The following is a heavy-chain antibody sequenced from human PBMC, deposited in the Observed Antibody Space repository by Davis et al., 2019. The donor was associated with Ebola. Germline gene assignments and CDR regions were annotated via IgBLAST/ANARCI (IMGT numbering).Heavy chain of an antibody. CDR2: ISSDGTNK. CDR1: GFTFTTYA. D-gene: IGHD4-11*01. Sequence: GESLKISCAASGFTFTTYAMHWVRQAPGKGLEWVAVISSDGTNKYYADSVKGRFTISRDNSKNTLYLQMKSLRAEDTAVYYCARKAGKTVTGDWFDPWVQGILVTVSS. J-gene: IGHJ5*02. V-gene: IGHV3-30-3*01. CDR3: ARKAGKTVTGDWFDP.